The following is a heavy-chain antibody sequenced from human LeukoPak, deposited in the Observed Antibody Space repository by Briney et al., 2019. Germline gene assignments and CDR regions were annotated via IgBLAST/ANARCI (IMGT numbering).Heavy chain of an antibody. D-gene: IGHD1-1*01. CDR1: GGSISSGSNY. J-gene: IGHJ5*02. CDR2: IYTSGST. CDR3: ARDTTGHWFDP. Sequence: SQTLSLTCTVSGGSISSGSNYWSWIRQPAGKGLEWIGNIYTSGSTNYNPSLKSRVTISVDTSKNQFSLKLSSVTAADTAVYYCARDTTGHWFDPWGQGTLVTVSS. V-gene: IGHV4-61*09.